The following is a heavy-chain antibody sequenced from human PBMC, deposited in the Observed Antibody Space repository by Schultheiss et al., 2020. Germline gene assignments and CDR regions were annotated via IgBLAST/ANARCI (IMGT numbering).Heavy chain of an antibody. V-gene: IGHV3-20*04. CDR3: ARGMRPDFYYYGLDV. CDR2: ISWNGGST. CDR1: GFTFDNHG. Sequence: GGSLRLSCAASGFTFDNHGMIWVRQAPGKGLEWVSGISWNGGSTSYGDSVKGRFSISRDNAKNSLYLQMNSLRGEDTAFYYCARGMRPDFYYYGLDVWGQGTTVTVSS. J-gene: IGHJ6*02.